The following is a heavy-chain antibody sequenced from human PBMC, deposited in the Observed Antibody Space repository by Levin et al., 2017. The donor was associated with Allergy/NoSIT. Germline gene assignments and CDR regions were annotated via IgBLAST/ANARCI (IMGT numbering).Heavy chain of an antibody. Sequence: SQTLSLTCTVSGGSISSYYWSWIRQPPGKGLEWIGYIYYSGSTNYNPSLKSRVTISVDTSKNQFSLKLSSVTAADTAVYYCAREDSMVISRYYYYYMDVWGKGTTVTVSS. CDR2: IYYSGST. CDR3: AREDSMVISRYYYYYMDV. D-gene: IGHD5-18*01. J-gene: IGHJ6*03. CDR1: GGSISSYY. V-gene: IGHV4-59*01.